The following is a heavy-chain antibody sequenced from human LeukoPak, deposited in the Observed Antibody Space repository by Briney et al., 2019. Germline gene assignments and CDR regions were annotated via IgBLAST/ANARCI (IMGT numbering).Heavy chain of an antibody. CDR2: IIPIFGTA. J-gene: IGHJ4*02. CDR1: GGTFSSYA. Sequence: SVKVSCKASGGTFSSYAISWVRQAPGQGLEWMGGIIPIFGTANYAQKFQGRVTITTDESTSTAYMELSSLRSEDTAVYYCARTPYDLYYFDYWGQGTVVTVSS. CDR3: ARTPYDLYYFDY. V-gene: IGHV1-69*05. D-gene: IGHD3-22*01.